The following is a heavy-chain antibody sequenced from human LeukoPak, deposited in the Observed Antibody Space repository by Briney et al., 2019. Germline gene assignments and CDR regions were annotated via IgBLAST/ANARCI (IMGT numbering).Heavy chain of an antibody. V-gene: IGHV4-38-2*01. J-gene: IGHJ3*02. CDR3: ARLLGVWAGVNHAFDI. D-gene: IGHD3-16*01. Sequence: PSETLPLTCAVSGYSISSGYYWGWIRQPPGKGLEWIGSIYHSGSTYYNPSLKSRVTISVDTSKNQFSLKLSSVTAADAAVYYCARLLGVWAGVNHAFDIWGQGTTVTVSS. CDR1: GYSISSGYY. CDR2: IYHSGST.